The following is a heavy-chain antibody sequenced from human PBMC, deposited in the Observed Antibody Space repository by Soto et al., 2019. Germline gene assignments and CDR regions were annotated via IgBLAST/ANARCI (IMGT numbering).Heavy chain of an antibody. Sequence: QVQLVQSGAEVKKPGASVKVSCKASGYTFTSYDINWVRQATGQGLEWMGWMNPNSGNTGYAQKFQGRVTMTSNTSISTAYMELSSLRSEDTAVYYCARGSRIAARPRNYYYGMDVWGQGTTVTVSS. D-gene: IGHD6-6*01. CDR2: MNPNSGNT. J-gene: IGHJ6*02. CDR3: ARGSRIAARPRNYYYGMDV. V-gene: IGHV1-8*01. CDR1: GYTFTSYD.